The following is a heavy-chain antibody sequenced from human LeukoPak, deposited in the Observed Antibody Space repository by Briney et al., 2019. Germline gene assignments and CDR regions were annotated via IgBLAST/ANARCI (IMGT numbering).Heavy chain of an antibody. Sequence: SETLSLTCAVYGGSFSGYYWSWIRQHPGKGLEWIGYIYYSGSTYYNPSLKSRVTISVDTSKNQFSLKLSSVTAADTAVYYCARAYYDFWSGYSAFTGYYGMDVWGQGTTVTVSS. J-gene: IGHJ6*02. D-gene: IGHD3-3*01. CDR1: GGSFSGYY. CDR2: IYYSGST. V-gene: IGHV4-31*11. CDR3: ARAYYDFWSGYSAFTGYYGMDV.